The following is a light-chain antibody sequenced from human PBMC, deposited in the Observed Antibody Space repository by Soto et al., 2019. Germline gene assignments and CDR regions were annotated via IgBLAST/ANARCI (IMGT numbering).Light chain of an antibody. V-gene: IGKV3-15*01. CDR1: QSVSSY. J-gene: IGKJ5*01. CDR3: QQYNDWPSIT. Sequence: EIVMMQSPATLSVSPGERATLSCRASQSVSSYLAWYQQKPGQAPRLLIYGASTRATGIPARFSGSGSGTEFTLTISSLQSEDFAVYYCQQYNDWPSITFGQGTRLEI. CDR2: GAS.